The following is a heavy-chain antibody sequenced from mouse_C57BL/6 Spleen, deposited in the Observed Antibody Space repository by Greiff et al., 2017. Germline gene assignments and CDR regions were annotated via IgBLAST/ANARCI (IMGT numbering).Heavy chain of an antibody. CDR2: ISYDGSST. Sequence: EVKLMESEGGLVQPGSSMKLSCTASGFTFSDYYMAWVRQVPEKGLEWVANISYDGSSTYYLDSLKSRFIISRDNAKNILYLQMSSLKSEDTATYYCARGTGTDYFDYWGQGTTLTVSS. CDR1: GFTFSDYY. J-gene: IGHJ2*01. D-gene: IGHD4-1*01. V-gene: IGHV5-16*01. CDR3: ARGTGTDYFDY.